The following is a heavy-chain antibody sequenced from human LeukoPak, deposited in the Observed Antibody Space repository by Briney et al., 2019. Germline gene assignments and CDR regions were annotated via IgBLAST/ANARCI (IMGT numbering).Heavy chain of an antibody. Sequence: ASVNLSFTSVVYTFTVYYLHWGRQAPGQGHEWMGWINPNSGGTNYAQKFQGRVTMTRDTSINTAYMELSRLRSDDTAVYYCAIVATTQLFDYWGQGTLVTVSS. CDR3: AIVATTQLFDY. CDR2: INPNSGGT. CDR1: VYTFTVYY. V-gene: IGHV1-2*02. J-gene: IGHJ4*02. D-gene: IGHD5-12*01.